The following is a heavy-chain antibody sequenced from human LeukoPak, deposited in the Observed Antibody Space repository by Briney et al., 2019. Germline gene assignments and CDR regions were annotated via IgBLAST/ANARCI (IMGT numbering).Heavy chain of an antibody. CDR2: INYSGST. CDR1: GGSFSGYY. V-gene: IGHV4-34*01. Sequence: SETLSLTCAVSGGSFSGYYWTWIRQPPGKGLEWIGEINYSGSTNYNSSLKSRVTISVHTSKNQISLKLSSVTAADTAVYYCARGWRDGSSGYVSDDAFDIWGQGTMVTVSS. D-gene: IGHD3-22*01. CDR3: ARGWRDGSSGYVSDDAFDI. J-gene: IGHJ3*02.